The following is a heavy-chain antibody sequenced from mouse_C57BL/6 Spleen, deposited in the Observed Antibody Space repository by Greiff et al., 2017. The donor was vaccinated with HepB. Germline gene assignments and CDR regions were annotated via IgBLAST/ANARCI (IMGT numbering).Heavy chain of an antibody. CDR3: ARERVITTVVRGAMDY. Sequence: EVKLVESGPVLVKPGPSVKISCKASGFTFTDYYMHWVKQSHGKSLEWIGLVYPYNGGTSYNQKFKGKATLNVDTSSSTAYMELNSLTYEDSAVYYCARERVITTVVRGAMDYWGQGTSVTVSS. J-gene: IGHJ4*01. CDR1: GFTFTDYY. CDR2: VYPYNGGT. D-gene: IGHD1-1*01. V-gene: IGHV1-36*01.